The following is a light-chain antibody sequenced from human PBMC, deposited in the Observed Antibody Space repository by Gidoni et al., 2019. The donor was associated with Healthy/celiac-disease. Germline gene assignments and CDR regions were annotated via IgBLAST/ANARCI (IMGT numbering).Light chain of an antibody. Sequence: DCVTTESPLPLLVTPGEPASIPCRSSQSLLHSNGYNYLDWYLQKPGQSPQLLIYLGSNRASGVPDRFSGSGSGTDFTLKISRVEAEDVGVYYCMQALQTPPGFGGGTKVEIK. CDR1: QSLLHSNGYNY. J-gene: IGKJ4*01. CDR2: LGS. CDR3: MQALQTPPG. V-gene: IGKV2-28*01.